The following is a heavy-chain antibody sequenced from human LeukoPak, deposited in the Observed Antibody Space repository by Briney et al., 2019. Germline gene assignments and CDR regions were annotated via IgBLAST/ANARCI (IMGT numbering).Heavy chain of an antibody. CDR1: GFTFGTHT. V-gene: IGHV3-23*01. CDR3: ATYRQVLLPFES. CDR2: IFPSGGEI. J-gene: IGHJ4*02. Sequence: GGSLRLSCTTSGFTFGTHTMHWFRQAPGKGLEWVSSIFPSGGEIHYADSVRGRFTISRDNSKSILSLQMNSLRAEDTAIYYCATYRQVLLPFESWGQGTLVTVSS. D-gene: IGHD5-18*01.